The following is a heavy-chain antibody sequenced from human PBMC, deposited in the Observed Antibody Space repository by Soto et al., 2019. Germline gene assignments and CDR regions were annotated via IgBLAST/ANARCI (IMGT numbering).Heavy chain of an antibody. J-gene: IGHJ4*02. Sequence: ASVKVSCKVSGYTLTELSMHWVRQAPGKGLEWMGGFDPEDGETIYAQKFQGRVTMTEDTSKDTAYMELSSLRSEDTAVYYCATVDRYRRPRWGVVVVPAATQRYYFDYWGQGTLVTVSS. CDR3: ATVDRYRRPRWGVVVVPAATQRYYFDY. CDR1: GYTLTELS. V-gene: IGHV1-24*01. CDR2: FDPEDGET. D-gene: IGHD2-2*01.